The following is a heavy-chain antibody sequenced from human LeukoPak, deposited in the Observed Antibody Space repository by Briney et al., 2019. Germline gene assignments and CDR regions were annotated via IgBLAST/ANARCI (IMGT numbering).Heavy chain of an antibody. J-gene: IGHJ5*02. CDR1: GFTFSTYG. D-gene: IGHD1-26*01. CDR3: GKSRIRFSGLVDL. CDR2: ISGSSDSI. Sequence: GGALRLSCAASGFTFSTYGMQWGRQVPGKGLEGVSYISGSSDSIKYAESVKGRFTNSRDNAKNSLYLHLSSLRAEDTAVYHCGKSRIRFSGLVDLWGQGTLVTVSS. V-gene: IGHV3-48*04.